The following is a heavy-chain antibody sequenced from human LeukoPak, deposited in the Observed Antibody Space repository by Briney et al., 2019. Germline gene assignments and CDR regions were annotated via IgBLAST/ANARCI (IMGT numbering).Heavy chain of an antibody. CDR2: IYHSGST. J-gene: IGHJ4*02. D-gene: IGHD6-19*01. CDR3: ARVVGGTSYVDY. CDR1: GYSISSGYY. V-gene: IGHV4-38-2*02. Sequence: PSETLSLTCTVSGYSISSGYYWGWIRQPPGKGLEWIGSIYHSGSTYYNPSLKSRVTISVDTSKNQFSLKLSSVTAADTAVYYCARVVGGTSYVDYWGQGTLVTVSS.